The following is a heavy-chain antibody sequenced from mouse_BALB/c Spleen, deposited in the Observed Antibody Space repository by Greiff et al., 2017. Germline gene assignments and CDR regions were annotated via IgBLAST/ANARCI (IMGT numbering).Heavy chain of an antibody. Sequence: EVQLQQSGPELVKPGASVKISCKASGYSFTGYFMNWVMQSHGKSLEWIGRINPYNGDTFYNQKFKGKATLTVDKSSSTAHMELRSLASEDSAVYYCARDYGSPLYAMDYWGQGTSVTVSS. D-gene: IGHD1-1*01. CDR3: ARDYGSPLYAMDY. J-gene: IGHJ4*01. V-gene: IGHV1-20*02. CDR1: GYSFTGYF. CDR2: INPYNGDT.